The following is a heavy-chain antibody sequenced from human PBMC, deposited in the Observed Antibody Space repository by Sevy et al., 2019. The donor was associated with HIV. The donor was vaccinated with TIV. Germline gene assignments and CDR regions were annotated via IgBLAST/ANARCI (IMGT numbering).Heavy chain of an antibody. CDR3: ARDDGTVGATADYYGMHV. V-gene: IGHV3-7*01. CDR2: INQDGSEK. Sequence: GGSLRLSCAASGFTFSSYWMSWVRQAPGMGLEWVASINQDGSEKYYVDSVKGRFTISRDNAKNSLYVQMNSLRVEDTAVYYCARDDGTVGATADYYGMHVWGQGTTVTVSS. CDR1: GFTFSSYW. D-gene: IGHD1-26*01. J-gene: IGHJ6*02.